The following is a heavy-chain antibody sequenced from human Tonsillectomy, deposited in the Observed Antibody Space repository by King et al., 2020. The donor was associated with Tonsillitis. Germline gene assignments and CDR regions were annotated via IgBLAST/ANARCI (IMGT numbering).Heavy chain of an antibody. CDR1: GFIFKNYD. CDR3: AKDKGADYYDTGRGAFDI. D-gene: IGHD3-22*01. V-gene: IGHV3-21*01. J-gene: IGHJ3*02. CDR2: LRSNNYK. Sequence: VQLVESGGGLVNPGGSLRLSCVTSGFIFKNYDMNWVRPVPGKGLEWVSSLRSNNYKYYSDSVKGRFTITRDNAKNSLFLQMNSLKAEDTAVYHCAKDKGADYYDTGRGAFDIWGQGTVVTVSS.